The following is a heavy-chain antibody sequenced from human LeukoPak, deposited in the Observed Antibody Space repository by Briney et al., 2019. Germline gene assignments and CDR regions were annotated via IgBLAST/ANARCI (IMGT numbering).Heavy chain of an antibody. CDR3: ARDLGYYDSSGYYWLEYFQH. CDR2: INTNTGNP. D-gene: IGHD3-22*01. CDR1: GYTFTSYA. J-gene: IGHJ1*01. V-gene: IGHV7-4-1*02. Sequence: ASVKVSCKASGYTFTSYAMNWVRQAPGQGLEWMGWINTNTGNPTYAQGFTGRFVFSLDTSVSTAYLQISSLKAEDTAVYYCARDLGYYDSSGYYWLEYFQHWGQGTLVTVSS.